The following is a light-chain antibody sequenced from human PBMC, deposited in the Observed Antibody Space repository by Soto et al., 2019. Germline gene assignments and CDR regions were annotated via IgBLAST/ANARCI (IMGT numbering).Light chain of an antibody. V-gene: IGLV2-14*03. CDR2: DVD. CDR1: SSDVGACNF. CDR3: SAYTVTRTYV. J-gene: IGLJ1*01. Sequence: QSALPPPASVSGSPGRSITISCTRTSSDVGACNFVSWDQQQPGKAPKLMIYDVDDGTSGISYRFSGSKSGNTASLTISGLXGEDEADYYCSAYTVTRTYVFGTGTKVTVL.